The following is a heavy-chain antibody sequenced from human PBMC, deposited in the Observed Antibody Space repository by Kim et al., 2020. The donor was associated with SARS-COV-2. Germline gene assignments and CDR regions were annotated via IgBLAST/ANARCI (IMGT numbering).Heavy chain of an antibody. V-gene: IGHV5-10-1*01. CDR3: ARQGATMGHYYYYGMDV. CDR2: IDPSDSYT. CDR1: GYSFTSYW. D-gene: IGHD1-26*01. J-gene: IGHJ6*02. Sequence: GESLKISCKGSGYSFTSYWISWVRQMPGKGLEWMGRIDPSDSYTNYSPSFQGHVTISADKSISTAYLQWSSLKASDTAMYYCARQGATMGHYYYYGMDVWGQGTTVTVSS.